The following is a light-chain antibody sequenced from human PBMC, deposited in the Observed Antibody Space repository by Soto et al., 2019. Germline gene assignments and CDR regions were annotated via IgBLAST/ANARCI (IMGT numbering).Light chain of an antibody. CDR2: GAS. J-gene: IGKJ5*01. Sequence: MTQYWATRCVSTFDNVNLTFRASQSINRDLAWYVQKPGQAPRRVVYGASTWATGVPPWFTGSGSGTEFTLTISVLQSEDFTVYCSQLDRVRPLMFGQGTLLEIK. CDR1: QSINRD. CDR3: QLDRVRPLM. V-gene: IGKV3D-15*01.